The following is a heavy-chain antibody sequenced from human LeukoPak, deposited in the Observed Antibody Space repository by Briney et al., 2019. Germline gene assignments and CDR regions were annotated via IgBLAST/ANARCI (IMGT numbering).Heavy chain of an antibody. CDR1: GFTFSSYE. V-gene: IGHV3-48*03. D-gene: IGHD3-3*01. J-gene: IGHJ4*02. CDR2: ISSSGSTI. Sequence: PGGSLRLSCAASGFTFSSYEMNWVRQAPGKGLEWVSYISSSGSTIYYADSVKGRFTISRDNAKNSLYLQMNSLRAEDTAVYYCARGVNFCSGYHFDYWGQGTLVTVSS. CDR3: ARGVNFCSGYHFDY.